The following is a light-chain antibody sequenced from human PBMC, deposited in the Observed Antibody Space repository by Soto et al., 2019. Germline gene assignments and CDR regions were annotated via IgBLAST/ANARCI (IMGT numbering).Light chain of an antibody. V-gene: IGKV3-15*01. CDR1: QSVSSN. Sequence: EIVMTQSPATLSVSPGERATLSCRASQSVSSNLAWYQQKPGQAPRLLIYGASTRATGIPARFSGSGSGTEFTLTISSLQYEDFAVYYCQQYNNWPPWTIVQGTKVEIK. CDR3: QQYNNWPPWT. CDR2: GAS. J-gene: IGKJ1*01.